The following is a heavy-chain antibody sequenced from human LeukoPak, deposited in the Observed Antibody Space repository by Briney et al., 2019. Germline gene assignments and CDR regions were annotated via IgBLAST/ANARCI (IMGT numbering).Heavy chain of an antibody. CDR2: IYYSGST. V-gene: IGHV4-39*07. J-gene: IGHJ5*02. Sequence: SETLSLTCTVSGGSISSSSYYWGWIRQPPGKGLEWIGSIYYSGSTYYNPSLKSRVTISVDTSKNQFSLKLSSVTAADTAVYYCARDPQEIRPPHDNWFGPWGQGTLVTVSS. CDR1: GGSISSSSYY. CDR3: ARDPQEIRPPHDNWFGP. D-gene: IGHD1-14*01.